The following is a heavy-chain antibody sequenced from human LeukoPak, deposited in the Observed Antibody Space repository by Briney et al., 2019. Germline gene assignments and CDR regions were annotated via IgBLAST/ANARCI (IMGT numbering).Heavy chain of an antibody. V-gene: IGHV1-2*02. CDR1: GYTFTGYY. Sequence: GASVKVSCKASGYTFTGYYMNWVRQAPGQGLEWMGWINPNSGGTNYAQKFQGRVTMTRDTSISTAYMELSRLRSDDTAVYYCAMLLTAPIRRITMVRRTEDYWGQGTLVTVSS. CDR3: AMLLTAPIRRITMVRRTEDY. D-gene: IGHD3-10*01. J-gene: IGHJ4*02. CDR2: INPNSGGT.